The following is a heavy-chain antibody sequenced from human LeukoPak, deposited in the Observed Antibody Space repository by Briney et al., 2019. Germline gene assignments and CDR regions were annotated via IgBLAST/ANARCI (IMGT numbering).Heavy chain of an antibody. CDR3: ARGIDN. CDR1: GFTFSSYE. Sequence: GGSLRLSCAASGFTFSSYEMNWVRQAPGKGLEWVSHITSSSTIYYADSVKGRFTISRDNAKNSLYLQMNSLRGEDTAVYYCARGIDNWGQGTLVTVSS. J-gene: IGHJ4*02. V-gene: IGHV3-48*03. CDR2: ITSSSTI.